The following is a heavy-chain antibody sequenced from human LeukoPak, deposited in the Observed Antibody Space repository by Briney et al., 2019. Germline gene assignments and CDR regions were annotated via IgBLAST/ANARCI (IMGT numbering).Heavy chain of an antibody. D-gene: IGHD1-1*01. J-gene: IGHJ4*02. CDR3: ARSHDPDY. CDR2: ISSSGSTI. CDR1: GFTFRSYE. V-gene: IGHV3-48*03. Sequence: GGSLTLSCEDSGFTFRSYEMNWVRQAPGKGLEWVSYISSSGSTIYYADSVKGRFTISRDNAKNSLYLQMNSLRAEDTAVYYCARSHDPDYWGQGTLVTVSS.